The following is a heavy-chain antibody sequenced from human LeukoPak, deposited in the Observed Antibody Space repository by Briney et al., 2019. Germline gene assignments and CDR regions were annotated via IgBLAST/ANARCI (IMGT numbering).Heavy chain of an antibody. Sequence: GASVKVSCKTSGYTFTSYGLSWVRQAPGQGLEWMGWISAYNGNTNYAQKFQGRVTMTTDTSTSTAYMELRSLTSDDTAVYYCAKDPAFRSLWLGGGGGFDFWGQGAMVTVSS. CDR3: AKDPAFRSLWLGGGGGFDF. V-gene: IGHV1-18*01. CDR1: GYTFTSYG. J-gene: IGHJ3*01. D-gene: IGHD3-10*01. CDR2: ISAYNGNT.